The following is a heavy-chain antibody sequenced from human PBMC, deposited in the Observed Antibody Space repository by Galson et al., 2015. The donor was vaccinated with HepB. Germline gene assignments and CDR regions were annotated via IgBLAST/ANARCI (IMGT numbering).Heavy chain of an antibody. CDR2: ISGSGGST. D-gene: IGHD1-14*01. CDR3: AKTAGHMLPCDY. J-gene: IGHJ4*02. Sequence: SLRLSCAASGFTFSSSAMSWVRQAPGKGLEWVSAISGSGGSTSYADSVKVRFTISRDKSGNTLSLQMNILRAEDTALYYCAKTAGHMLPCDYWGQGTLVTVPS. CDR1: GFTFSSSA. V-gene: IGHV3-23*01.